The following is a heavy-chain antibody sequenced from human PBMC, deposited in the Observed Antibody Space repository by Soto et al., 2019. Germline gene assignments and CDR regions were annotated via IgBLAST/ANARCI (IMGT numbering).Heavy chain of an antibody. D-gene: IGHD3-10*01. CDR1: GFTFDDYA. J-gene: IGHJ5*02. V-gene: IGHV3-9*01. CDR2: ISWNSGSI. Sequence: PVGSLRLSCAASGFTFDDYAMHWVRQAPGKGLEWVSGISWNSGSIGYADSVKGRFTISRDNAKNSLYLQMNSLRAEDTALYYCAKDIRFGEFGYWFDPWGQGTLVTVSS. CDR3: AKDIRFGEFGYWFDP.